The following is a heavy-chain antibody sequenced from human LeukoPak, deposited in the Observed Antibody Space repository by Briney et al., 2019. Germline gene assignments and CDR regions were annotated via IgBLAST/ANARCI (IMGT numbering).Heavy chain of an antibody. CDR1: GGSISSGGYS. CDR3: ARAFFNEWELGRGASGYYFDY. CDR2: INYSGKT. Sequence: PSQTLSLTCAVSGGSISSGGYSWSWIRQPPGKGLEWIGSINYSGKTYYNPSLKSRVTISVDTSKSQFSLKLSSVTAADTAVYYCARAFFNEWELGRGASGYYFDYWGQGTLVTVSS. J-gene: IGHJ4*02. V-gene: IGHV4-30-2*03. D-gene: IGHD1-26*01.